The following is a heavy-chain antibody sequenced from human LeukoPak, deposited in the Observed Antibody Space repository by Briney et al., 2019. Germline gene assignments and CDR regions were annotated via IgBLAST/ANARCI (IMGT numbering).Heavy chain of an antibody. CDR2: INHSGST. CDR3: ARGFSYGDYGFDY. CDR1: GGSISSYY. J-gene: IGHJ4*02. V-gene: IGHV4-34*01. Sequence: SETLSLTCTVSGGSISSYYWSWIRQPPGKGLEWIGEINHSGSTNYNPSLKSRVTISVDTSKNQFSLKLSSVTAADTAVYYCARGFSYGDYGFDYWGQGTLVTVSS. D-gene: IGHD4-17*01.